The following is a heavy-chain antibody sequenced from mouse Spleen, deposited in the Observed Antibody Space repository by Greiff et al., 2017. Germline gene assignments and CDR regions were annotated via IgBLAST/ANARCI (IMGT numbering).Heavy chain of an antibody. J-gene: IGHJ4*01. CDR1: GYTFTSYY. D-gene: IGHD2-4*01. CDR2: IYPGNVNT. CDR3: ARNYEGDY. V-gene: IGHV1S56*01. Sequence: QVQLQQSGPELVKPGASVRISCKASGYTFTSYYIHWVKQRPGQGLEWIGWIYPGNVNTKYNEKFKGKATLTADKSSSTAYMQLSSLTSEDSAVYFCARNYEGDYWGQGTSVTVSS.